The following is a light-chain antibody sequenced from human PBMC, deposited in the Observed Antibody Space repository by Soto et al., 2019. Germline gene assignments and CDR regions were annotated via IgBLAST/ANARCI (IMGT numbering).Light chain of an antibody. CDR3: QQYGSSPPIT. J-gene: IGKJ5*01. CDR1: QSVSSSY. CDR2: GAS. Sequence: IVLSQSVGTLSLTQGERATLSCRASQSVSSSYLAWYQQKPGQAPRLLIYGASSRATGIPDRFSGSGSGTDFTLTISRLEPEDFAVYYCQQYGSSPPITFGQGTRLEIK. V-gene: IGKV3-20*01.